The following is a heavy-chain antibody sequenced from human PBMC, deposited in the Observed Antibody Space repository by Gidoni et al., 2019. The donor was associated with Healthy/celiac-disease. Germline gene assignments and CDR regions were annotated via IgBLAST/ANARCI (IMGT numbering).Heavy chain of an antibody. J-gene: IGHJ4*02. CDR3: ARGVVVPAATFDY. Sequence: GESGGGVVQPGRSLRLSCAASGFTFSSYAMHWVRQAPGKGLEWVAVISYDGSNKYYADSVKGRFTISRDNSKNTLYLQMNSLRAEDTAVYYCARGVVVPAATFDYWGQGTLVTVSS. CDR1: GFTFSSYA. V-gene: IGHV3-30-3*01. D-gene: IGHD2-2*01. CDR2: ISYDGSNK.